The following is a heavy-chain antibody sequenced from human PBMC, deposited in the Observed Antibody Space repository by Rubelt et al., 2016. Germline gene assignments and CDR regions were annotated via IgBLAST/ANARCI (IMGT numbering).Heavy chain of an antibody. CDR3: ARGASSLLDAFDI. D-gene: IGHD1-26*01. V-gene: IGHV4-34*01. CDR2: INHSGST. Sequence: QVQLQQWGAGLLKPSETLSLTCAVYGGSFSGYYWSWIRQPPGKGLEWLGEINHSGSTNYNPSLKSRGTISVDTSKNQFSLKLSSVTAADTAVYYCARGASSLLDAFDIWGQGTMVTVSS. J-gene: IGHJ3*02. CDR1: GGSFSGYY.